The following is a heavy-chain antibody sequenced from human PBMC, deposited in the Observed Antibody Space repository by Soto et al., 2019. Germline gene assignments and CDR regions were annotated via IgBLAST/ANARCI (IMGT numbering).Heavy chain of an antibody. CDR2: IYYSGST. CDR1: GGSISSYY. D-gene: IGHD3-10*01. V-gene: IGHV4-59*01. Sequence: QVQLQESGPGLVKPSETLSLTCTVSGGSISSYYWSWIRQPPGKGLEWIGYIYYSGSTNYNPSLKRRVTISVDTSKNQFSLKLSSVTAADTAVYYCARGDITMVRGVIIIPYYYMDVWGKGTTVTVSS. CDR3: ARGDITMVRGVIIIPYYYMDV. J-gene: IGHJ6*03.